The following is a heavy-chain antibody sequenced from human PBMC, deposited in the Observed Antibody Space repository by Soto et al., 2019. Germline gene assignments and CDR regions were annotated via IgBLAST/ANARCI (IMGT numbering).Heavy chain of an antibody. J-gene: IGHJ6*02. CDR2: IRSKANSYAT. CDR1: GFTFSGSA. Sequence: GSLRLSCAASGFTFSGSAMHWVRQASGKGLEWVGRIRSKANSYATAYAASVKGRFTISRDGSKNTAYLQMNSLKTEDTAVYYCTRRCIAAAGTCGMDVWGQGTTVTVSS. D-gene: IGHD6-13*01. CDR3: TRRCIAAAGTCGMDV. V-gene: IGHV3-73*01.